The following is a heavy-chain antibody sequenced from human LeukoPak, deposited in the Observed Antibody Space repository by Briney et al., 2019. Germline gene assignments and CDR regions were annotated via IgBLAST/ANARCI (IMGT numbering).Heavy chain of an antibody. Sequence: GASVKVSCKASGYTFTSYGISWVRPAPGQGLEWMGWISAYNGNTNYAQKLQGRVTMTTDTSTSTAYMELRSLRSDDTAVYYCARDNPYYYDSSGSDPFDYWGQGTLVTVSS. CDR3: ARDNPYYYDSSGSDPFDY. J-gene: IGHJ4*02. CDR1: GYTFTSYG. D-gene: IGHD3-22*01. V-gene: IGHV1-18*01. CDR2: ISAYNGNT.